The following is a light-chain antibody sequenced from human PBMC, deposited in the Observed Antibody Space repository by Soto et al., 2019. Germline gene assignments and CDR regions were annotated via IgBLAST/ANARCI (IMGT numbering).Light chain of an antibody. V-gene: IGKV3-20*01. CDR3: QQYSNSPPWT. Sequence: EIVLTQSPGTLSLSPGAKATLSGRPVQGFGSTYLAWYQQKPGQTPSLLIYGTSNRATGIPDRFSGSGSGTEFTLTISRLEPEDFAVYYCQQYSNSPPWTFGQGTKVEIK. CDR1: QGFGSTY. CDR2: GTS. J-gene: IGKJ1*01.